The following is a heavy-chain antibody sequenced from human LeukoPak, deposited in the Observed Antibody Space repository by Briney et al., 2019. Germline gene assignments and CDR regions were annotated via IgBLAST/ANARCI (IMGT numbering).Heavy chain of an antibody. D-gene: IGHD3-10*01. CDR2: ISGDGGNT. CDR3: AKDRVNWYFDL. Sequence: PGGSLRLSCAASGFTFSSYAMSWVRQTPGKGLEWVSTISGDGGNTFYADSVKGRFTISRDNSNNTLYLQVNSLRAEDTAIYYCAKDRVNWYFDLWGRGTLVTVSS. V-gene: IGHV3-23*01. CDR1: GFTFSSYA. J-gene: IGHJ2*01.